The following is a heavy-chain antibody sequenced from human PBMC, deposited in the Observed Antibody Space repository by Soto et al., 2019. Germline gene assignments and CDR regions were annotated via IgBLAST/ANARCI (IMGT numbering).Heavy chain of an antibody. CDR3: ARHGGGSYDY. J-gene: IGHJ4*02. V-gene: IGHV5-10-1*01. CDR1: GYSFTSYW. CDR2: IDPSDSYT. D-gene: IGHD1-26*01. Sequence: GESLKICCKVSGYSFTSYWISGVRQMPGKGLEWMGRIDPSDSYTNYSPSFQGHVTISADKSISTAYLQWSSLKASDTAMYYCARHGGGSYDYWGQGTLVTVSS.